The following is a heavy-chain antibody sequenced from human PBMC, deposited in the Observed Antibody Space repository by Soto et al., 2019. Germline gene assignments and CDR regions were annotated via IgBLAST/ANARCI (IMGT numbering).Heavy chain of an antibody. CDR2: IYSGGST. D-gene: IGHD4-17*01. J-gene: IGHJ2*01. CDR1: GFTVSSNY. V-gene: IGHV3-66*01. CDR3: AARPSTVTTQFWYFDL. Sequence: EVQLVESGGGLVQPGGSLRLSCAASGFTVSSNYMSWVRQAPGKGLEWVSVIYSGGSTYYADSVKGRFTISRDNSKNTLYLQMSSLRAEDTAVYYCAARPSTVTTQFWYFDLWGRGTLVTVSS.